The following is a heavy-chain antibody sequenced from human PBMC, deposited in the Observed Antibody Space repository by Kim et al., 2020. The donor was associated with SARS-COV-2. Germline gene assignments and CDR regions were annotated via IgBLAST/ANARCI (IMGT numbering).Heavy chain of an antibody. Sequence: SLKSRVTISVDTSKNQFSLKLSSVTAADTAVYYCARTPGSSYYYYGMDVWGQGTTVTISS. J-gene: IGHJ6*02. CDR3: ARTPGSSYYYYGMDV. V-gene: IGHV4-39*01.